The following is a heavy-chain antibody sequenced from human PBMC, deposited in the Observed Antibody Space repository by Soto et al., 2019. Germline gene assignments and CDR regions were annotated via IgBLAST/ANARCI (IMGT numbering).Heavy chain of an antibody. CDR3: ARVRQQLEDY. CDR2: LSDTGGAA. J-gene: IGHJ4*02. Sequence: GGSLRLSCAASGVTFANFAMSLVRQAPGKGLEWVASLSDTGGAAYYAGSMKGRFTISRDNSKNTLYLQMTSLRADDTAVYYCARVRQQLEDYWGQGTLVTVSS. CDR1: GVTFANFA. V-gene: IGHV3-23*01. D-gene: IGHD6-13*01.